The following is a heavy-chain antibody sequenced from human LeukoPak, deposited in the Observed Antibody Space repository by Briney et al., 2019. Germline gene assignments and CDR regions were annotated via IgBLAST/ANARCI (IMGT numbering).Heavy chain of an antibody. CDR1: GYTFTSYD. D-gene: IGHD2-2*01. CDR3: ARGLLSSPPYCSSTSCYSLHYYYYYMDV. J-gene: IGHJ6*03. CDR2: MNPNSGNT. Sequence: ASVKVSCKASGYTFTSYDINWVRQATGQGLEWMGWMNPNSGNTGYAQKFQGRVTITRNTSISTAYMELSSLRSEDTAVYYCARGLLSSPPYCSSTSCYSLHYYYYYMDVWGKGTTVTISS. V-gene: IGHV1-8*03.